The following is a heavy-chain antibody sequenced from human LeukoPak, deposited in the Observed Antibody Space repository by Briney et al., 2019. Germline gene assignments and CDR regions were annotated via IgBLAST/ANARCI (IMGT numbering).Heavy chain of an antibody. Sequence: SETLSLTCTVSGASISSHYWSWIRQPAGKGPEWIGRISTSGSTNYNPPLKSRVTMSVDTSKNQFSLRLSSVTAADTAVYYCARDWTAIGYFDYWGQGTLVTVSS. CDR1: GASISSHY. J-gene: IGHJ4*02. D-gene: IGHD2-21*02. CDR2: ISTSGST. CDR3: ARDWTAIGYFDY. V-gene: IGHV4-4*07.